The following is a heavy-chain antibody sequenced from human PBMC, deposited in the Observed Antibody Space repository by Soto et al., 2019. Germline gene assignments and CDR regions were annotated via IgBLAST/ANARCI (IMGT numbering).Heavy chain of an antibody. J-gene: IGHJ4*02. D-gene: IGHD6-19*01. CDR2: INKEGGDV. Sequence: DVQVVESGGGLVQPGGSLRLSCAVSGFRFSDYWMTWVRQAPGKGLEWVANINKEGGDVGYGASVKGRFTISRDNAKRSMYLQMNSLRDEDTAVYYCVRNSGWYNLDHWGQGTLVTVSS. V-gene: IGHV3-7*03. CDR3: VRNSGWYNLDH. CDR1: GFRFSDYW.